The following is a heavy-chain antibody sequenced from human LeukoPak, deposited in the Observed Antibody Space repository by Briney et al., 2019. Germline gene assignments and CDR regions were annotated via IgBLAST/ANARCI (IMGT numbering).Heavy chain of an antibody. CDR1: GGSFSSYY. D-gene: IGHD3-10*01. V-gene: IGHV4-34*01. CDR2: INHSGSI. CDR3: ARGEDYYGSGSLNWFDP. Sequence: SETLSLTCAVYGGSFSSYYWTWIRQPPGKGLEWIGEINHSGSINYNPSLKSRVTISVDKSKNQFSLKLSSVTAADTAVYYCARGEDYYGSGSLNWFDPWGQGTLVTVSS. J-gene: IGHJ5*02.